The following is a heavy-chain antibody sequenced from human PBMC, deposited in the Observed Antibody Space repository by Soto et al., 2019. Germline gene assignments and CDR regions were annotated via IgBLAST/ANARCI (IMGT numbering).Heavy chain of an antibody. V-gene: IGHV4-61*01. J-gene: IGHJ6*02. CDR2: IDYSGST. CDR3: ARGTRAYGMDI. Sequence: QVQLQESGPGLVKPSETLSLTCTVSGGSVSSGSYYWSWIRQPPGKGLEWIGSIDYSGSTNYNPFLKSRGTISLDTSKNQFSLRLSSVTAADPAVYYCARGTRAYGMDIWGQGTTVTVSS. D-gene: IGHD2-8*01. CDR1: GGSVSSGSYY.